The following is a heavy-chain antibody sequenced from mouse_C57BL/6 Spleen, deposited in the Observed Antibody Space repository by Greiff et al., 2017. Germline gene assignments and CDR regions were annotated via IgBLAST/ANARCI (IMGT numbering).Heavy chain of an antibody. V-gene: IGHV1-61*01. Sequence: QVQLQQPGAELVRPGSSVKLSCKASGYTFTSYWMDWVKQRPGQGLEWIGNIYPSDSETHYNQQFKDKATLTVDKSSSTAYMQLSSLTSEDSAVYYCARNLWWFAYWGQGTLVTVSA. J-gene: IGHJ3*01. CDR2: IYPSDSET. CDR1: GYTFTSYW. CDR3: ARNLWWFAY.